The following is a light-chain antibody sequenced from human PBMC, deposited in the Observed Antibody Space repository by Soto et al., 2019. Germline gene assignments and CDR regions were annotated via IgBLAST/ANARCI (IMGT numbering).Light chain of an antibody. V-gene: IGLV1-47*01. J-gene: IGLJ1*01. CDR2: RNN. Sequence: QSVLTQPPSASGTPGQRVTISCSGSSSNIGSYDVHWYQHLPGTAPKVLIYRNNQRPSGVPDRFSGSKSGTSASLAISGLRSEDEADYYCAVWAASLTRHVFGTGT. CDR3: AVWAASLTRHV. CDR1: SSNIGSYD.